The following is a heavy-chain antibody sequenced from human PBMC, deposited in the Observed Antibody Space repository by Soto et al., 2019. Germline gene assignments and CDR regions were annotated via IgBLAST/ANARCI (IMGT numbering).Heavy chain of an antibody. V-gene: IGHV3-23*01. CDR3: ARRGSVSYYDY. J-gene: IGHJ4*02. Sequence: EVQLLESGGGLVQPGGSLRLSCAASGFTFSSYAMRWVRQAPGKGLELVSAISGSGGSTYYADSVKGRFTISRDNSKNTVYLQMNSLRAADTAVYYCARRGSVSYYDYWGQGALVSVSS. D-gene: IGHD6-19*01. CDR1: GFTFSSYA. CDR2: ISGSGGST.